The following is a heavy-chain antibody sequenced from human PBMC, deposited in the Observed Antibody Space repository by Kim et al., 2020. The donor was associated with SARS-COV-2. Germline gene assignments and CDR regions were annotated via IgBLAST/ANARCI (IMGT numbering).Heavy chain of an antibody. CDR2: EK. J-gene: IGHJ4*02. CDR3: AKLVRHSTDL. D-gene: IGHD2-21*01. Sequence: EKYYVDSVKGRFSISRDAARKSLFLQMNSLRVDDTAVYFCAKLVRHSTDLWGQGTLVTVSS. V-gene: IGHV3-7*01.